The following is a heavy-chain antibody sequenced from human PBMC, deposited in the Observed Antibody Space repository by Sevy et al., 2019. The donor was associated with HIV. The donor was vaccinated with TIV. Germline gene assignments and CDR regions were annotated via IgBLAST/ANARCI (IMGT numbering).Heavy chain of an antibody. J-gene: IGHJ4*02. Sequence: GGSLRLSCAASGFTFSSYGMHWVRQAPGKGLEWVAVIWYDGSNKYYADSVKGRFTISRGNSKNTLYLQMNSLRAEDTAVYYCARDGHEYYYDSSGYYPYWGQGTLVTVSS. CDR1: GFTFSSYG. CDR3: ARDGHEYYYDSSGYYPY. CDR2: IWYDGSNK. V-gene: IGHV3-33*01. D-gene: IGHD3-22*01.